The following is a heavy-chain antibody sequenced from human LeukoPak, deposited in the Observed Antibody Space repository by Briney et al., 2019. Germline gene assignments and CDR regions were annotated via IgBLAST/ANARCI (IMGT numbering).Heavy chain of an antibody. J-gene: IGHJ2*01. Sequence: ASETLSLTCAVYGGSFSGYYWSWIRQPPGKGLEWIGRIYTSGSTNYNPSLKSRVTMSVDTSKNQFSLKLSSVTAADTAVYYCARGCSSSWYWYFDLWGRGTLVTVSS. CDR3: ARGCSSSWYWYFDL. CDR2: IYTSGST. CDR1: GGSFSGYY. D-gene: IGHD6-13*01. V-gene: IGHV4-59*10.